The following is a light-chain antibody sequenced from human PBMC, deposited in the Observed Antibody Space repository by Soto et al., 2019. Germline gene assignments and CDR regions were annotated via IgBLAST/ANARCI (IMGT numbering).Light chain of an antibody. CDR2: GAS. Sequence: EIVVTQSPATLSVSPGERATLSCRTSQSISDSLAWYQQKPGQAPRLLIYGASTRATGIPARFSGGGSGTEFALTITSLQSEDSAVYYSHQYYDWPPQTFGPGTKVEIK. CDR3: HQYYDWPPQT. J-gene: IGKJ1*01. V-gene: IGKV3-15*01. CDR1: QSISDS.